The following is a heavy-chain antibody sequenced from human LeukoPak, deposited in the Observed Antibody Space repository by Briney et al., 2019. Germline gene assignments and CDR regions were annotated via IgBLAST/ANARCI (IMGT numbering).Heavy chain of an antibody. CDR1: GFTFSSYA. CDR2: ISVSGGRT. CDR3: AKRGPGYDKSTYPPHYFDY. J-gene: IGHJ4*02. V-gene: IGHV3-23*01. Sequence: GGSLRLSCAASGFTFSSYAMSWVRQAPGKGLEWVSGISVSGGRTDYADSVKGRFTISRDNSKNTLYLQMNSLRAEDTAVYYCAKRGPGYDKSTYPPHYFDYWGQGTLVTVSS. D-gene: IGHD3-22*01.